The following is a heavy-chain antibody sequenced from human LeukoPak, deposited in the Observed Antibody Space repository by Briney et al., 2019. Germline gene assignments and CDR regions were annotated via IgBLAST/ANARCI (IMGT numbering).Heavy chain of an antibody. CDR2: INHSGST. Sequence: SETLSLTCAVYGGSFSGYYWSWIRQPPGKGLEWIGEINHSGSTNYNPSLKSRVTISVDTSKNQFSLKLSSVTAADTAVYYCARGYGYNRPFDYWGQGTLVTVSS. CDR1: GGSFSGYY. D-gene: IGHD5-24*01. V-gene: IGHV4-34*01. J-gene: IGHJ4*02. CDR3: ARGYGYNRPFDY.